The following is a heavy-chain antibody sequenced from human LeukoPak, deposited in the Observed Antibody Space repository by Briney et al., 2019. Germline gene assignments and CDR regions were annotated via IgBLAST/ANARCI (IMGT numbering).Heavy chain of an antibody. Sequence: SGTLSLTCTVSGVSISTYYWTWIRQPPGKGLEWIGNIDYSGNTKYNPSLNSRVTISVDTSKNHFSLKLSSVTAADTAVYYCARWYYDSSGYRYFDYWGQGTLVIVSS. CDR2: IDYSGNT. CDR1: GVSISTYY. J-gene: IGHJ4*02. CDR3: ARWYYDSSGYRYFDY. V-gene: IGHV4-59*12. D-gene: IGHD3-22*01.